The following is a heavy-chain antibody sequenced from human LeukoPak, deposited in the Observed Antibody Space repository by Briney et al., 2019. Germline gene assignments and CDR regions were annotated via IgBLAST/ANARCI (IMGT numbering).Heavy chain of an antibody. CDR2: ISYDGSNK. D-gene: IGHD5-12*01. CDR1: GFTFSSYG. V-gene: IGHV3-30*18. J-gene: IGHJ4*02. Sequence: GGSLRLSCAASGFTFSSYGMHWVRQAPCKGLEWVAVISYDGSNKYYADSVKGRFTISRDNSKNTLYLQMNSLRAEDTAVYYCAKDYVVATSTHIVWGQGTLVTVSS. CDR3: AKDYVVATSTHIV.